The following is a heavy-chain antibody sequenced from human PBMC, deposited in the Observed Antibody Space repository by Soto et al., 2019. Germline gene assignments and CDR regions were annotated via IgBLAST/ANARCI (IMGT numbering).Heavy chain of an antibody. Sequence: QLQLQESGPGLVKTSETLSLTCIVSGDSISSSSYYWGWIRQPPGKGLEWMGSVYFSGATNYNSALKSRVTIPVDTSKHQFSLKLSSVTAADTAVYYCARVRRSGWYLDYWGQGTLVTVSS. V-gene: IGHV4-39*01. CDR3: ARVRRSGWYLDY. CDR2: VYFSGAT. CDR1: GDSISSSSYY. J-gene: IGHJ4*02. D-gene: IGHD6-19*01.